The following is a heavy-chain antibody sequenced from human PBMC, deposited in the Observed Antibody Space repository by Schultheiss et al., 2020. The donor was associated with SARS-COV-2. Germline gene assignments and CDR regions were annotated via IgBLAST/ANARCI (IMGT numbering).Heavy chain of an antibody. Sequence: SETLSLTCTVSGDSISNAGSYWSWIRQHPGKGLEWIGYIHYSGRTYYNPSLKSRVTTSVDTSKNQFSLKLSSVTAADTAVFYCAQIRGSTGWFDSWGQGALVTVSS. J-gene: IGHJ5*01. V-gene: IGHV4-31*03. CDR2: IHYSGRT. CDR3: AQIRGSTGWFDS. CDR1: GDSISNAGSY. D-gene: IGHD1-1*01.